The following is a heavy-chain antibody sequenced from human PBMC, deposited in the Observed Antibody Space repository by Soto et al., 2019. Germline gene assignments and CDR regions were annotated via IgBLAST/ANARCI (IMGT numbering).Heavy chain of an antibody. V-gene: IGHV4-4*07. J-gene: IGHJ4*02. CDR3: AREGSYSAYNFAHGIQLWSFDF. Sequence: QVRLQESGPGLLKPSETLSLTCTVSGGSINTFYWRWVRQPAGKGLEWIGRIFSSGSTSFNPSLQSRAAMSVATSKNHCALTFSSVTAADMAVYYCAREGSYSAYNFAHGIQLWSFDFWGQGALVTVSS. CDR1: GGSINTFY. D-gene: IGHD5-12*01. CDR2: IFSSGST.